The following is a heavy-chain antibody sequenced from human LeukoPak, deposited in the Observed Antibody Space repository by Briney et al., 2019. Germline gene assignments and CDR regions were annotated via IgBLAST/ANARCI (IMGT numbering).Heavy chain of an antibody. CDR2: INPTSTSI. Sequence: GGSLRLSCVASGLTFSDYSINWVRRAPGKGLGWVSSINPTSTSIYYADAVRGRFTISRDNAKSSLYLQMDSLRAEYTAVYYCVRLRRNSDRSYYYYYYDSWGQGILVTVSS. CDR3: VRLRRNSDRSYYYYYYDS. CDR1: GLTFSDYS. J-gene: IGHJ5*01. V-gene: IGHV3-21*01. D-gene: IGHD3-10*01.